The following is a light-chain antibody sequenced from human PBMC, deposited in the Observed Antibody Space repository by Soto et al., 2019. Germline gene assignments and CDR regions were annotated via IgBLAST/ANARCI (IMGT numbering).Light chain of an antibody. CDR1: QDIGFS. CDR3: QQYNSYPRT. CDR2: AAS. Sequence: DIQMTQSPSSLSVSVGDRVTITCRASQDIGFSLGWFQLKPGKAAKSLIYAASSLQVGVPSRFSSSGSGTDFTLTISSLQPENFATYYCQQYNSYPRTFGQGTKVEVK. V-gene: IGKV1-16*01. J-gene: IGKJ1*01.